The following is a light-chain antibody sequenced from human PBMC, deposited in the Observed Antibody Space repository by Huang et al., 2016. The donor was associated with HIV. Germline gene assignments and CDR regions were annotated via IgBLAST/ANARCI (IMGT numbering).Light chain of an antibody. Sequence: EIVMTQSPATLSVSPGERATLSCRASQSVSSNLAWYQQKPGQARRLLIYGASTRATGSPARFSGSGSGTEFTLTISSLQSEDFAVYYCQQYNNWPPWTFGQGTKVEIK. V-gene: IGKV3-15*01. CDR3: QQYNNWPPWT. J-gene: IGKJ1*01. CDR1: QSVSSN. CDR2: GAS.